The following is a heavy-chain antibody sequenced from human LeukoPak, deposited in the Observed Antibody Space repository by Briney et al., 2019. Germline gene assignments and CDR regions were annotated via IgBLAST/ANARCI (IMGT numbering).Heavy chain of an antibody. D-gene: IGHD3-22*01. CDR2: ISAYNGDT. J-gene: IGHJ4*02. CDR1: GYTFTSYG. CDR3: ARIVAWDDSSGTEDY. Sequence: GASVKVSCKASGYTFTSYGINWVRQAPGQGLEWMGWISAYNGDTNYAQKLQGRVTMTTDTSTSTAYMELRSLRSDDTAVYYCARIVAWDDSSGTEDYWGQGTLVTVSS. V-gene: IGHV1-18*01.